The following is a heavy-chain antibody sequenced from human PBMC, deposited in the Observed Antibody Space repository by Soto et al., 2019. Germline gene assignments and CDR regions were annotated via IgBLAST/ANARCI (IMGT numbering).Heavy chain of an antibody. J-gene: IGHJ3*02. D-gene: IGHD2-15*01. Sequence: GGSLRLSCAASGFTFSSYAMSWVRQAPGKGLEWVSVIIGSGGSTYYADSVKGRFTISRDNSKNTLYLQMNSLRADYTAVYYCARPYCSGGSCPAFDIWGQGTMVTVS. CDR2: IIGSGGST. CDR1: GFTFSSYA. V-gene: IGHV3-23*01. CDR3: ARPYCSGGSCPAFDI.